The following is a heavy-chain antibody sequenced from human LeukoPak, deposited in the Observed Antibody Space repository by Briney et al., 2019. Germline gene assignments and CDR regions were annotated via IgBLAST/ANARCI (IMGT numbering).Heavy chain of an antibody. V-gene: IGHV4-34*01. J-gene: IGHJ5*02. CDR2: INHSGST. D-gene: IGHD2-2*01. CDR1: GGSFSGYY. CDR3: ARAPRRYCSSTSCYGNWFDP. Sequence: SETLSLTCAVYGGSFSGYYWSWIRQPPGKGLEWIGEINHSGSTNCNPSLKSRVTISVDTSKNQFSLKLSSVTAADTAVYYCARAPRRYCSSTSCYGNWFDPWGQGTLVTVSS.